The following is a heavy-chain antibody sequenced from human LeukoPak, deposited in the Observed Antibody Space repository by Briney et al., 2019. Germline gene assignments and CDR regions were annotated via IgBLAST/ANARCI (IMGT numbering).Heavy chain of an antibody. D-gene: IGHD3-3*01. CDR1: GFTFSTYW. CDR2: INTDGSYT. V-gene: IGHV3-74*01. CDR3: ARVSRSVSTFGVVIIDAFDV. Sequence: GGSLRLSCAASGFTFSTYWMHWVRQAPGKGLVWVSRINTDGSYTTYADSVKGRFTISRDNAKNTLYLQMSGLRAEDTAVYYCARVSRSVSTFGVVIIDAFDVWGQGTMVTVSS. J-gene: IGHJ3*01.